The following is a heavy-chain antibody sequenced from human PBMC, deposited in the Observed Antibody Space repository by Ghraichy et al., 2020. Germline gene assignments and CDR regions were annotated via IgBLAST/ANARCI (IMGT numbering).Heavy chain of an antibody. D-gene: IGHD2-15*01. V-gene: IGHV3-23*01. J-gene: IGHJ4*02. Sequence: LSLTCAASGFTFSSYAMSWVRQAPGKGLEWVSAISGSGGSTYYADSVKGRFTISRDNSKNTLYLQMNSLRAEDTAVYYCAKASGGQPYYFDYWGQGTLVTVSS. CDR2: ISGSGGST. CDR1: GFTFSSYA. CDR3: AKASGGQPYYFDY.